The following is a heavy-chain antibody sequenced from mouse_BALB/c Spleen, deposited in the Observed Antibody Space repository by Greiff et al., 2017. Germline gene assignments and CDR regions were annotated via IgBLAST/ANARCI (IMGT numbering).Heavy chain of an antibody. CDR2: INPYNDGT. CDR1: GYTFTSYV. Sequence: VQLKESGPELVKPGASVKMSCKASGYTFTSYVMHWVKQKPGQGLEWIGYINPYNDGTKYNEKFKGKATLTSDKSSSTAYMELSSLTSEDSAVYYCARTDYGSSYYFDYWGQGTTLTVSS. D-gene: IGHD1-1*01. J-gene: IGHJ2*01. V-gene: IGHV1-14*01. CDR3: ARTDYGSSYYFDY.